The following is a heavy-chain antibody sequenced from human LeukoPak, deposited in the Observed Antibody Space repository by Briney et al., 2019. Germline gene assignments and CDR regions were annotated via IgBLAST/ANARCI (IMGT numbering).Heavy chain of an antibody. J-gene: IGHJ4*02. CDR1: GFTFSNYA. V-gene: IGHV3-23*01. D-gene: IGHD4-23*01. CDR3: AKDHYGGNGGYFDY. CDR2: ISGSGGST. Sequence: GGSLRLSCAASGFTFSNYAMSWVRQAPGKGLEWVSAISGSGGSTYYADSVKGRFTISRDNSKNTLYLQMNSLRAEDTAVYYCAKDHYGGNGGYFDYWGQGTLVTVSS.